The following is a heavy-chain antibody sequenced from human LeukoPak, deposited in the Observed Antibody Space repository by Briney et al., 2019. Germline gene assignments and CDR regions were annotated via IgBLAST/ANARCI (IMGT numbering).Heavy chain of an antibody. CDR2: IIPIFGTA. CDR1: GGTFSSYA. J-gene: IGHJ6*03. V-gene: IGHV1-69*05. Sequence: SVKVSCKASGGTFSSYAISWVRQAPGQGLEWMGGIIPIFGTANYAQKFQGRVTITTDESTSTAYMELSSLRSEDTAVYYCARTVAARPYYYYYYMDVWGKGTTVTVSS. D-gene: IGHD6-6*01. CDR3: ARTVAARPYYYYYYMDV.